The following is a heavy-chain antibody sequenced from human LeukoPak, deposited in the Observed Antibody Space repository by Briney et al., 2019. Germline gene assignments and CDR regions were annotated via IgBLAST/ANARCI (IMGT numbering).Heavy chain of an antibody. CDR2: INHSGST. D-gene: IGHD6-13*01. J-gene: IGHJ3*02. Sequence: PSETLSLTCAVYGGSFSGYYWSWIRQPPGKGLEWIGEINHSGSTNYNPSLKSRVTISVDTPKNQFSLKLSSVTAADTAVYYCARVAVRYSSSWYRENEGAFDIWGQGTMVTVSS. V-gene: IGHV4-34*01. CDR3: ARVAVRYSSSWYRENEGAFDI. CDR1: GGSFSGYY.